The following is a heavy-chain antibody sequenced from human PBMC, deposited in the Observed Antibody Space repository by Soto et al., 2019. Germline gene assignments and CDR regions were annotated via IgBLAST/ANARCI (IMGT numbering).Heavy chain of an antibody. Sequence: ASVKVSCKASGYTFTSYAMHWVRQAPGQRLEWMGWINAGNGNTKYSQKFQGRVTITRDTSASTAYTELSSLRSEDTAVYYCARDLKYDFWSGYPLNYYGMDVWGQGTTVTVSS. CDR2: INAGNGNT. J-gene: IGHJ6*02. CDR1: GYTFTSYA. V-gene: IGHV1-3*01. D-gene: IGHD3-3*01. CDR3: ARDLKYDFWSGYPLNYYGMDV.